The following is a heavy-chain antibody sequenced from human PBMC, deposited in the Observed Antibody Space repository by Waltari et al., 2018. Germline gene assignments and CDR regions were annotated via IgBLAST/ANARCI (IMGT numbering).Heavy chain of an antibody. CDR1: GFTFNTFG. J-gene: IGHJ6*02. Sequence: QVQLVESGGGVVQPGGSLRLSCAAFGFTFNTFGMHWFRQAPGKGLEWVALISNDGTDKYYGDSVKGRFTISRDNSKNTLHLQMNTLRAEDTAVYYCAKGLWELPPYYYYVMDVWGQGTTVTVSS. V-gene: IGHV3-30*18. CDR3: AKGLWELPPYYYYVMDV. CDR2: ISNDGTDK. D-gene: IGHD1-7*01.